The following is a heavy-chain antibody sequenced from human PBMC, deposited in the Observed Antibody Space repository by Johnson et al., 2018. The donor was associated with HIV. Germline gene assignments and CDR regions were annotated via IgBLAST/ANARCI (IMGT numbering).Heavy chain of an antibody. J-gene: IGHJ3*02. V-gene: IGHV3-30*04. D-gene: IGHD3-3*01. Sequence: QMLLVESGGGVVQPGRSLRLSCAASGFTFSSYAMHLVRQAPGKGLEWVAVMSYDGSSKYYADSVKGRFTISRDNSRNTLYLQMNSRRAEDTAVYYVARDQASFGVVLGSDAFDIWGQGTMVTVSS. CDR2: MSYDGSSK. CDR3: ARDQASFGVVLGSDAFDI. CDR1: GFTFSSYA.